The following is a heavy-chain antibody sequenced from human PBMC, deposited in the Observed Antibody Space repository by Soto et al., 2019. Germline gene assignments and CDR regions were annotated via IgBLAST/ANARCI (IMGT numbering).Heavy chain of an antibody. CDR1: DGSLSPNY. Sequence: PSETLSLTCSVSDGSLSPNYWSWIRQPPGKGLEWLGYIYYAGTTTYNPSLQSRVSISLDTSKNEVSLKLTSVTAADTAVYFCARLGAFYQAIDSWGQGTLVTVS. D-gene: IGHD2-2*01. CDR3: ARLGAFYQAIDS. CDR2: IYYAGTT. V-gene: IGHV4-59*08. J-gene: IGHJ4*02.